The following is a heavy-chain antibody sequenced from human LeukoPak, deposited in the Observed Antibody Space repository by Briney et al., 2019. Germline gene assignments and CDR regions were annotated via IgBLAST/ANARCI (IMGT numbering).Heavy chain of an antibody. V-gene: IGHV4-61*02. J-gene: IGHJ4*02. CDR3: AGAPAGSLEWLSPFDY. CDR2: IYASGST. Sequence: SQTLSLTCTVSGGSISSGSYYWRWIPQPAGKGVEWIGRIYASGSTNYNPSLKSRLTISVDTSKNQLSLKLSSVTAADTAVYYCAGAPAGSLEWLSPFDYWGQGTLVTVSS. CDR1: GGSISSGSYY. D-gene: IGHD3-3*01.